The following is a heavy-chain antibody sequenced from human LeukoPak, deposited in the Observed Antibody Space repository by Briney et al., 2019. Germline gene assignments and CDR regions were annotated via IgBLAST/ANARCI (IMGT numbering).Heavy chain of an antibody. CDR1: GYTFTSYG. Sequence: GASVKVSCKASGYTFTSYGISWVRQAPGQGLEWMGWISAYNGNTNYAHKFQGRVTMTRDTSISTAYMELSRLRSDDTAVYYCARVAAVGPMRYWGQGTLVTVSS. V-gene: IGHV1-18*01. CDR3: ARVAAVGPMRY. CDR2: ISAYNGNT. J-gene: IGHJ4*02. D-gene: IGHD1-26*01.